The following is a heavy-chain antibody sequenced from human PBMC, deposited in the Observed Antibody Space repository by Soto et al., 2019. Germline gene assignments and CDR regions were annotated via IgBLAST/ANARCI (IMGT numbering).Heavy chain of an antibody. J-gene: IGHJ3*02. CDR2: LSWNSGSI. V-gene: IGHV3-9*01. CDR1: GFTFDDYA. D-gene: IGHD3-10*01. Sequence: EVQLVESGGGLVQPGRSLRLSCAASGFTFDDYALHWVRQAPGKGLEWVSGLSWNSGSIGYADSVKGRFTISRDNAKNSLYLQMNRMRAEDTALYYCAKDMVAYYYGSGSYLRAFDIWGQGTMVTVSS. CDR3: AKDMVAYYYGSGSYLRAFDI.